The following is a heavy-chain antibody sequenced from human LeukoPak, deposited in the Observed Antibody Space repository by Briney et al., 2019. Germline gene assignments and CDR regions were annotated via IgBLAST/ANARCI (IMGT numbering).Heavy chain of an antibody. CDR3: ARAGDGNWFDP. CDR2: IIPILGIA. V-gene: IGHV1-69*04. J-gene: IGHJ5*02. Sequence: GASVKVSCKASGGTFSSYAISWVRQAPGQGLEWMGRIIPILGIANYAQKFQGRVTITADKSTSTAYMELSSLRSEDTAVYYCARAGDGNWFDPWGQGTLVTVSS. CDR1: GGTFSSYA.